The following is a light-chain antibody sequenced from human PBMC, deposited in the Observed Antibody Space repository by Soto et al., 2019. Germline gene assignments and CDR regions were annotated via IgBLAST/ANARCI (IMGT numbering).Light chain of an antibody. CDR1: SSNIGSNT. CDR3: AAWDDSLNGVV. CDR2: SDN. V-gene: IGLV1-44*01. Sequence: QPVLTQPPSASGTPGQRVTISCSGSSSNIGSNTVNWYQQLPGTAPKLLIYSDNQRPSGVPDRFSVSKSGTSVSLAISGLQSDDEADYYCAAWDDSLNGVVFGGGTKVTVL. J-gene: IGLJ2*01.